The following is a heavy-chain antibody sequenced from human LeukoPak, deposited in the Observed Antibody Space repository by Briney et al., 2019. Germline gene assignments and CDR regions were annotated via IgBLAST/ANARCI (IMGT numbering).Heavy chain of an antibody. D-gene: IGHD2-15*01. V-gene: IGHV1-2*02. Sequence: ASVKVSCKASGYTFTGYYMHWVRQAPGQGLEWMEWINPNSGGTNYAQKFQGRVTMTRDTSISTAYMELSRLRSDDTAVYYCARGGQTQDGYFDYWGRGTLVTVSS. J-gene: IGHJ4*02. CDR1: GYTFTGYY. CDR2: INPNSGGT. CDR3: ARGGQTQDGYFDY.